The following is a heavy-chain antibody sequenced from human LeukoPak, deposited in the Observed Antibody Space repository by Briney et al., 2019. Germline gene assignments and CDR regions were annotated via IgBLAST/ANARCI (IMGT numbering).Heavy chain of an antibody. V-gene: IGHV4-30-4*01. J-gene: IGHJ6*02. Sequence: PSETLSLTCTVSGGSISSGDYYWSWIRQPPGKGLEWIGYIYYSGSTYYNPSLKSRVTISVDTSKNQFSLRLSSVTAADTAVYYCASLDLVVPADGPRGTRPLRYYYYYGMDVWGQGTTVTVSS. CDR2: IYYSGST. D-gene: IGHD2-2*01. CDR3: ASLDLVVPADGPRGTRPLRYYYYYGMDV. CDR1: GGSISSGDYY.